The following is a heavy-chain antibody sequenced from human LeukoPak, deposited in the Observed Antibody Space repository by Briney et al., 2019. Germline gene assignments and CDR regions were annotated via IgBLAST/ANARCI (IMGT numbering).Heavy chain of an antibody. CDR2: FYSGGSR. Sequence: PGGSLRLSCAASGFTVSSNYMSWVRQAPGKGLEWVSVFYSGGSRYYADSVKGRLTISRDNSKNTLYFRMNSLRAEDTAVYYCARGTFYGGNSPSAFDIWGQGTMVTVSS. CDR1: GFTVSSNY. CDR3: ARGTFYGGNSPSAFDI. D-gene: IGHD4-23*01. J-gene: IGHJ3*02. V-gene: IGHV3-53*01.